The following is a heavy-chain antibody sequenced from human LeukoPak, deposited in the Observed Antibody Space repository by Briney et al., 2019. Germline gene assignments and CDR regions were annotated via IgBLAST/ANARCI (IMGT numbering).Heavy chain of an antibody. J-gene: IGHJ4*02. CDR2: IYYSGST. CDR3: ARGGDILTGDY. CDR1: GGSISSSSYY. V-gene: IGHV4-39*07. D-gene: IGHD3-9*01. Sequence: SETLSLTCTVSGGSISSSSYYWGWIRQPPGKGLEWIGSIYYSGSTYYNPSLKSRVTISVDTSKNQFSLKLSSVTAADTAVYYCARGGDILTGDYWGQGTLVTVSS.